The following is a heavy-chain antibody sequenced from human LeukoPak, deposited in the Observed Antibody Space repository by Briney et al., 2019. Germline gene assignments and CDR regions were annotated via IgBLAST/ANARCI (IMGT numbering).Heavy chain of an antibody. V-gene: IGHV3-23*01. J-gene: IGHJ4*02. CDR1: VLTFSSYA. CDR2: INGSSGHT. D-gene: IGHD3-3*01. Sequence: GGALRLSCAASVLTFSSYAMSCVRQAPGEGLEWVSAINGSSGHTYYADSVKGRFTISRDNSKNTLYLQMNSLRAEDTAVYYCAKVGFSEMEWLLYSDHWGQGTLVTVSS. CDR3: AKVGFSEMEWLLYSDH.